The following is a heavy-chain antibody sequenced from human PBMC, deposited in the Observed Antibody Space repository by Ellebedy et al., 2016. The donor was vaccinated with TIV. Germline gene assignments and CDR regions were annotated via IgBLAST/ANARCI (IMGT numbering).Heavy chain of an antibody. CDR2: IYYSGST. CDR3: ARVDYDSGSSFDS. V-gene: IGHV4-59*01. D-gene: IGHD3-10*01. CDR1: GGSISSYY. Sequence: MPSETLSLTCSVSGGSISSYYWNWMRQPPGKGLEWIGYIYYSGSTNYNPSLKSRVTISVDTSKNKYSLKLSSVTTADTAVYYCARVDYDSGSSFDSWGQGTLVTVSS. J-gene: IGHJ4*02.